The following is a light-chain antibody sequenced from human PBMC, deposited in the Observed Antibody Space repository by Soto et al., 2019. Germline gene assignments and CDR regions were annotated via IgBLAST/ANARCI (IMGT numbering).Light chain of an antibody. CDR1: QGIGNY. J-gene: IGKJ5*01. V-gene: IGKV1-27*01. Sequence: DIQMTQSPSSLSASVGDRVTITCRASQGIGNYLAWYQHRPGKVPKLLIYGASTLQSRVPSRFSGGGSGTHFTLTISSLQPEDFATYYCQQIYSIPITFGQGTRLEIK. CDR3: QQIYSIPIT. CDR2: GAS.